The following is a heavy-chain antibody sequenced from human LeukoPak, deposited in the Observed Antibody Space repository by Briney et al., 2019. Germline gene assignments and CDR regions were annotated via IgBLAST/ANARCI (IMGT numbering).Heavy chain of an antibody. CDR1: GGSISSYY. J-gene: IGHJ3*02. V-gene: IGHV4-59*01. Sequence: SETLSLTCTVSGGSISSYYWSWIRQPPGKGLEWIGYIYYSGSTNYNPSPKSRVTISVDTSKNQFSLKLSSVTAADTAVYYCARLPYDSSGYHTPDAFDIWGQGTMVTVSS. CDR2: IYYSGST. D-gene: IGHD3-22*01. CDR3: ARLPYDSSGYHTPDAFDI.